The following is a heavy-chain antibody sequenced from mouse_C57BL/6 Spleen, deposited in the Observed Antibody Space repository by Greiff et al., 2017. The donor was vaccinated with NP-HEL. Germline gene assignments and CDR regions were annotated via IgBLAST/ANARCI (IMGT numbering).Heavy chain of an antibody. CDR2: IRSKSSNYAT. V-gene: IGHV10-3*01. CDR1: GFTFNTYA. D-gene: IGHD6-1*01. Sequence: EVNVVESGGGLVQPKGSLKLSCAASGFTFNTYAMHWVRQAPGKGLEWVARIRSKSSNYATYYADSVKDRFTISRDDSQSMLYLQMNNLKTEDTAMYYWVRGTSRYWYFDVWGTGTTVTVSS. CDR3: VRGTSRYWYFDV. J-gene: IGHJ1*03.